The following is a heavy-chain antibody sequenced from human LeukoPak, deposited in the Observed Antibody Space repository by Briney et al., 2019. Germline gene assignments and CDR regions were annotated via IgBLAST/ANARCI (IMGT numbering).Heavy chain of an antibody. CDR2: ISWNSGSI. J-gene: IGHJ5*02. CDR1: GFTFDDYA. Sequence: GRSLRLSCAASGFTFDDYAMHWVRQAPGKGLEWVSGISWNSGSIGYADSVKGRFTISRDNAKNSLYLQMNSLRAEDTALYYCAKSPGLLWFGAPFDPWGQGTLVTVSS. V-gene: IGHV3-9*01. CDR3: AKSPGLLWFGAPFDP. D-gene: IGHD3-10*01.